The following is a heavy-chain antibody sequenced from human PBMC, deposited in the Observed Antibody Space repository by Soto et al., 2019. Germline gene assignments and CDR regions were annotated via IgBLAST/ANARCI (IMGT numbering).Heavy chain of an antibody. J-gene: IGHJ4*02. CDR1: GFTFSSYG. Sequence: QGQLVESGGGVVQPGRSLRLSCAASGFTFSSYGMHWVRQAPGKGLEWVAVISYDGSNKYYADSVKGRFTISRDNSKNTLYLQMNSLRAEDTAVYYCAKSPSYPVHFDYWGQGTLVTVSS. V-gene: IGHV3-30*18. CDR2: ISYDGSNK. D-gene: IGHD1-26*01. CDR3: AKSPSYPVHFDY.